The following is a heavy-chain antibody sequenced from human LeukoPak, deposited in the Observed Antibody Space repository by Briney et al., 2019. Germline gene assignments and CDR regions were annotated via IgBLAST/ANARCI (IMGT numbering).Heavy chain of an antibody. CDR1: GGSISSGDYY. Sequence: SETLSLTCTVSGGSISSGDYYWSWIRQPPGKGLEWIGYIYYSGSTNYNPSLKSRVTISVDTSKNQFSLKLSSVTAADTAVYYCARSPRAGGGYSYGYPFDYWGQGTLVTVSS. CDR2: IYYSGST. J-gene: IGHJ4*02. CDR3: ARSPRAGGGYSYGYPFDY. D-gene: IGHD5-18*01. V-gene: IGHV4-61*08.